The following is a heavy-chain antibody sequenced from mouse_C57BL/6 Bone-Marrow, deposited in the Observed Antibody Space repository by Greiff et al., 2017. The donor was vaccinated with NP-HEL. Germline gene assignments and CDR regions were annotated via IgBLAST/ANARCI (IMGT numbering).Heavy chain of an antibody. D-gene: IGHD1-1*01. CDR1: GYTFTDHT. CDR2: IYPRDGST. J-gene: IGHJ2*01. Sequence: VQLQQSDAELVKPGASVKISCKVSGYTFTDHTIHWMKQRPEQGLEWIGYIYPRDGSTKYNEKFKGKATLTADKSSSTAYMQLNSLTSEDSAVYFCARLGGVYYGSSYFDYWGQGTTLTVSS. V-gene: IGHV1-78*01. CDR3: ARLGGVYYGSSYFDY.